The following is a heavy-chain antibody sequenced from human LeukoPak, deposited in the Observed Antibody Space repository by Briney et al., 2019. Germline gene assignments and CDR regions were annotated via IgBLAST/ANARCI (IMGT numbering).Heavy chain of an antibody. D-gene: IGHD2-21*02. CDR1: GFTFGSHS. J-gene: IGHJ4*02. CDR2: ISPSGDST. CDR3: ARRLLTGGVTDFFDF. V-gene: IGHV3-23*01. Sequence: GWSLRLSCAASGFTFGSHSMSWVRQPAGEGLEWVAAISPSGDSTTYRDSVKGQFTISRDNSRNRLYPQMNTLTVEDTAIYYSARRLLTGGVTDFFDFWGQGALVTVSS.